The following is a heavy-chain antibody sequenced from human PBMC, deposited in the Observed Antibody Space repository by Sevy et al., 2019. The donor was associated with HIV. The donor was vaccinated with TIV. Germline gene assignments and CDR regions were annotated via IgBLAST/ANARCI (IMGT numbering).Heavy chain of an antibody. J-gene: IGHJ4*02. Sequence: GRSLRLSCTASGFTFGDYAMSWVRQAPGKGLEWVGFIRSKAYGGTTEYAASVKGRFTISRDDSKSIAYLQMNSLKTEDTAVYYCTRDIDSCSGGSCYPTYDYWGQGTLVTVSS. D-gene: IGHD2-15*01. CDR1: GFTFGDYA. V-gene: IGHV3-49*04. CDR3: TRDIDSCSGGSCYPTYDY. CDR2: IRSKAYGGTT.